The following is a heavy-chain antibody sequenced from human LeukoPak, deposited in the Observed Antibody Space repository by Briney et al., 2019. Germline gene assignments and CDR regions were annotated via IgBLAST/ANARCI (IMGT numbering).Heavy chain of an antibody. J-gene: IGHJ4*02. V-gene: IGHV1-46*01. CDR3: ARRGTGVDY. CDR1: GYTFTSNY. D-gene: IGHD3-16*01. Sequence: ASVKVSCKASGYTFTSNYMYWVRQAPGQGLEWMGIINPSGGSTSYAQRFQGRVTTTTDTSTSTVYLELSSLTSEDTAVYYCARRGTGVDYWGQGTLVTVSS. CDR2: INPSGGST.